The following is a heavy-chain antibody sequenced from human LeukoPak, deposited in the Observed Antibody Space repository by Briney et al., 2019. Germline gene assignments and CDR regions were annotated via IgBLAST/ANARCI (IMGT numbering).Heavy chain of an antibody. Sequence: GGSLRLSCAASGLTFSSYVMSWVRQAPGQGLEWVSAISDSGGNTYYADSVKGRFTISRDNSKNTLYLQMNSLRAEDTAVYYCAKQDIRSSAWYDWGQGTLVTVSS. D-gene: IGHD6-19*01. J-gene: IGHJ4*02. CDR2: ISDSGGNT. CDR1: GLTFSSYV. CDR3: AKQDIRSSAWYD. V-gene: IGHV3-23*01.